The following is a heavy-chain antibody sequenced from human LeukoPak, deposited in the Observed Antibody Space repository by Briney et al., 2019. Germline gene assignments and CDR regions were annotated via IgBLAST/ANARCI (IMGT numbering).Heavy chain of an antibody. CDR1: GFTFSSYA. CDR2: ISYDGSNK. CDR3: ARETILAVAGDF. V-gene: IGHV3-30*04. D-gene: IGHD6-19*01. Sequence: GRSLRLSCAASGFTFSSYAMHWVRQAPGKGLEWVAVISYDGSNKYYADSVKGRFTISRDNSKNSLYLQMNSLRADDTAVYYCARETILAVAGDFWGQGTLVTVSS. J-gene: IGHJ4*02.